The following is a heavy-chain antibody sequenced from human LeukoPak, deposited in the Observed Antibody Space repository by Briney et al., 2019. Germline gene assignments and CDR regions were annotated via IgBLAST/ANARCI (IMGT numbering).Heavy chain of an antibody. CDR2: IYHSGST. D-gene: IGHD1-1*01. V-gene: IGHV4-38-2*02. CDR1: GYSISSGYY. CDR3: SRPIQLKLNAFDI. Sequence: SETLSLTCTVSGYSISSGYYWGCIRQPPGKGLEWIESIYHSGSTYYNASLKSRVTISVDTSKNQFSLKLSTGTAADTAVYYCSRPIQLKLNAFDIWGQGAMVAVSS. J-gene: IGHJ3*02.